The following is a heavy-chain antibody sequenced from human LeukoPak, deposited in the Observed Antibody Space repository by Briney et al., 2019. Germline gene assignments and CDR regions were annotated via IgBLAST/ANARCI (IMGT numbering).Heavy chain of an antibody. J-gene: IGHJ4*02. CDR3: AKVILDY. CDR2: ISSSGGTT. V-gene: IGHV3-23*01. Sequence: GGSLRLSCATSGFTSSSYAMTWVRQAPGEGLEWVSSISSSGGTTWYADSVKGRFTISRDKSKNTLYLQMNSLRAEDTAVYYCAKVILDYWGQGTLVTVSS. D-gene: IGHD2-21*01. CDR1: GFTSSSYA.